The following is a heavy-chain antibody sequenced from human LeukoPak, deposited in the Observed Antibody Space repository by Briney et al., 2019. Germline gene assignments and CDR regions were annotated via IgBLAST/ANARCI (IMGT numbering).Heavy chain of an antibody. V-gene: IGHV5-51*01. CDR3: ARVYHGHYYWAFDP. CDR1: GDSFPNYW. J-gene: IGHJ5*02. D-gene: IGHD1-26*01. CDR2: IHVYDSEN. Sequence: GESLKISCMDSGDSFPNYWIGWVRQMPGKGVEWMGIIHVYDSENTYSPPFQGQVTISADRSIDTAYLQWSSLKASDTAMYYCARVYHGHYYWAFDPWGQGTLVTVSS.